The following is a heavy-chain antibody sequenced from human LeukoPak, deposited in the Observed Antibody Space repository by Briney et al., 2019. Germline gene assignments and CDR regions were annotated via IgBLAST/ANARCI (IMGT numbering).Heavy chain of an antibody. CDR3: AKGYGSGPEEYYFDY. D-gene: IGHD3-10*01. J-gene: IGHJ4*02. CDR1: GFTFSSYG. V-gene: IGHV3-30*18. CDR2: ISYDGSNK. Sequence: PGGSLRLSCAASGFTFSSYGMHWVRQAPGKGLEWVAVISYDGSNKYYADSVKGRFTISRDNSKNTLYLQMNSLRAEDTAVYYCAKGYGSGPEEYYFDYWGQGTLVTVSS.